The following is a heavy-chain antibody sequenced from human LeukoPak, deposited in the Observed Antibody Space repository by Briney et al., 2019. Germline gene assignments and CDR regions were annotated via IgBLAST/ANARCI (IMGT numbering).Heavy chain of an antibody. V-gene: IGHV3-30*18. J-gene: IGHJ4*02. Sequence: GGTLRLSCAASAFTFSDSYMSWIRQAPGKGLEWVAVISYDGSNQYYADSVKGRFTISRDNSKNTLYLQMNSLRAEDTAVYYCAKDLGPMIVVVIPSFDYWGQGTLVTVSS. D-gene: IGHD3-22*01. CDR2: ISYDGSNQ. CDR3: AKDLGPMIVVVIPSFDY. CDR1: AFTFSDSY.